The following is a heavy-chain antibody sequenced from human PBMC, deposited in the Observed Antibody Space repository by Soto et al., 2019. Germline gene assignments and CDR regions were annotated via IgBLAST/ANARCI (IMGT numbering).Heavy chain of an antibody. V-gene: IGHV3-74*01. CDR1: GFTFSSYW. J-gene: IGHJ4*02. D-gene: IGHD3-9*01. CDR3: ARDPHPYYDILTGLDLDY. CDR2: INSDGSST. Sequence: GGSLRLSCAASGFTFSSYWMHWVRQAPGKGLVWVSRINSDGSSTSYADSVKGRFTISRDNAKNTLYLQMNSLRAEDTAVYYCARDPHPYYDILTGLDLDYWGQGTLVTVSS.